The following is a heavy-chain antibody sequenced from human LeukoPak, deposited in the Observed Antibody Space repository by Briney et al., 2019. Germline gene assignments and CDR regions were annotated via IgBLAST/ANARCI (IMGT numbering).Heavy chain of an antibody. CDR2: IIPILGIA. D-gene: IGHD6-19*01. Sequence: GSSVKVSCKASGGTFSSYAISWVRQAPGQGLEWMGRIIPILGIANYAQKSQGRVTITADKSTSTAYMELSSLRSEDTAVYYCAREAIAVAGTAFDYWGQGTLVTVSS. CDR1: GGTFSSYA. CDR3: AREAIAVAGTAFDY. J-gene: IGHJ4*02. V-gene: IGHV1-69*04.